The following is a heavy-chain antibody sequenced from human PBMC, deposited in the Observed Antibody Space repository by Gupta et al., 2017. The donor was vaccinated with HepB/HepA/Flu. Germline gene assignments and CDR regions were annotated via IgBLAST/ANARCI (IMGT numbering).Heavy chain of an antibody. V-gene: IGHV3-21*01. Sequence: EVQLVESVGGLVTPGGSLRLSCAASGFTFSSYSMNWVRQAPGKGLEWVSSISSSSSYIYYADSGKGRFTISRANAKNSLYLQMNSLRAEDTAVYYCASIAAAGKGPWGQGTLVTGSS. CDR1: GFTFSSYS. D-gene: IGHD6-13*01. CDR3: ASIAAAGKGP. J-gene: IGHJ5*02. CDR2: ISSSSSYI.